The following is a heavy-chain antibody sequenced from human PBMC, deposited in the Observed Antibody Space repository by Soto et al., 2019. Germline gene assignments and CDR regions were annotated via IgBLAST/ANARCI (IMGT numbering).Heavy chain of an antibody. CDR3: ARDLWGYCGTDCYPLDV. D-gene: IGHD2-21*02. J-gene: IGHJ6*02. V-gene: IGHV4-59*01. Sequence: SETLSLTCTVSGGSISGYYWSWIRQPPGKGLEWIGYMYNTGSTVYNPSFKSRVTISVDTSKNQLSLKLNSVTAADTSVYYCARDLWGYCGTDCYPLDVWGQGTTVT. CDR1: GGSISGYY. CDR2: MYNTGST.